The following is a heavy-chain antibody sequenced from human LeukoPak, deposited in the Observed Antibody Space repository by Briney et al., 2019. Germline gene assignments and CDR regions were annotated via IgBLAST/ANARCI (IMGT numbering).Heavy chain of an antibody. J-gene: IGHJ4*02. D-gene: IGHD3-10*01. Sequence: SVKLSCKASGSTFSSYATSWVRQGPGQGLEWVGGILPIFGTATYAQKPQDRVTITTDTSTSTAYMELRRLRSDDTAVYYYARDSVTMVRGVNLDYWGQGTVVTVSS. CDR1: GSTFSSYA. V-gene: IGHV1-69*05. CDR3: ARDSVTMVRGVNLDY. CDR2: ILPIFGTA.